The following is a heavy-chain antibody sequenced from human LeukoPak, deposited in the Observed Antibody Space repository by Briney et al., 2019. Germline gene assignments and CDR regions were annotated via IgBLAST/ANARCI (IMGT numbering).Heavy chain of an antibody. CDR2: IASDGSST. CDR1: GFTCSSYW. V-gene: IGHV3-74*01. J-gene: IGHJ4*02. CDR3: ARGRPHGNDY. Sequence: GGSLRLSCAASGFTCSSYWMNWVRQAPGKGLVWVSRIASDGSSTTYADSVKGRFSISRDNAKNTLYLQMNSLRVEDTAVYYCARGRPHGNDYWGQGTLVTVSS. D-gene: IGHD4-23*01.